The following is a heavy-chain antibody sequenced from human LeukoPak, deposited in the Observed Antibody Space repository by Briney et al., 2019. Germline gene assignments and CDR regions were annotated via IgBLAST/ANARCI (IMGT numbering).Heavy chain of an antibody. Sequence: GGSLRLSCAASGFTFTTYAMSWVRQAPGKGLEWVSGISGSGGSTYYADSVKGRFTISRDYSKNTLYLQMNSLRAEDTAVYYCAKDAGVDIVVAPAHGMDVWGQGTTVTVSS. D-gene: IGHD2-2*01. V-gene: IGHV3-23*01. CDR3: AKDAGVDIVVAPAHGMDV. CDR2: ISGSGGST. CDR1: GFTFTTYA. J-gene: IGHJ6*02.